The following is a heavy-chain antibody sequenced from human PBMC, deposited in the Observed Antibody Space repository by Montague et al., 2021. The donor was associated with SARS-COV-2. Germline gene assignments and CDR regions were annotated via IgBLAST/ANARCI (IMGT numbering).Heavy chain of an antibody. CDR2: IYYTGST. V-gene: IGHV4-59*01. CDR1: GGSINHYY. Sequence: SETLSPTCNVYGGSINHYYWSWIRQSPGRGLEWIGYIYYTGSTTRNPSLDSRVTISLDTSRDLVSLELRSLTAADTARYYCARGGGWKRHFDYWGQGTLVAVSS. D-gene: IGHD4-23*01. CDR3: ARGGGWKRHFDY. J-gene: IGHJ4*02.